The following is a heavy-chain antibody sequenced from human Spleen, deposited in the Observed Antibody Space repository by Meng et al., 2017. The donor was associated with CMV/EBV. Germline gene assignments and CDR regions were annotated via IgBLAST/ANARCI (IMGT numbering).Heavy chain of an antibody. CDR2: TSYDGNSQ. CDR1: GFTFSSHA. CDR3: ARDGGGFNSSPFDY. V-gene: IGHV3-30*04. J-gene: IGHJ4*02. D-gene: IGHD3-16*01. Sequence: SGFTFSSHAIHWVRQAPGKGLEWVAVTSYDGNSQYYTDSVKGRFTISRDNSDNMLYLQMNSLRVDDTAVYYCARDGGGFNSSPFDYWGQGTLVTVSS.